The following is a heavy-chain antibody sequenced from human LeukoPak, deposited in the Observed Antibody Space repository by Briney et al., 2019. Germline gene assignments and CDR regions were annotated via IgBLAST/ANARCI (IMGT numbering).Heavy chain of an antibody. Sequence: GRSLRLSCAASGFTFSSYAMHWVRQAPGEGLEWVAVISYDGSNKYYADSVKGRFTISRDNSKNTLYLQMNSLRAEDTAVYYCARDLLGVSYGMDVWGQGTTVTVSS. J-gene: IGHJ6*02. CDR3: ARDLLGVSYGMDV. CDR1: GFTFSSYA. D-gene: IGHD2-15*01. V-gene: IGHV3-30*04. CDR2: ISYDGSNK.